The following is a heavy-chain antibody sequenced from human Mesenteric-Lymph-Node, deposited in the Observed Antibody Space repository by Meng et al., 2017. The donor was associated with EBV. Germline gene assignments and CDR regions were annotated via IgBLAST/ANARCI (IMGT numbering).Heavy chain of an antibody. D-gene: IGHD2/OR15-2a*01. V-gene: IGHV4-59*01. Sequence: QGQGQESGPGLLTPSETLLRTCTVSGGSIRSYYWSWIRQPPGKGLEWIGYIYYGGNANYNPSLKSRVTISLDTSKNQFSLNLSSVTAADTAVYYCAAKRTTVDFWGQGTLVTVSS. CDR1: GGSIRSYY. CDR3: AAKRTTVDF. J-gene: IGHJ4*02. CDR2: IYYGGNA.